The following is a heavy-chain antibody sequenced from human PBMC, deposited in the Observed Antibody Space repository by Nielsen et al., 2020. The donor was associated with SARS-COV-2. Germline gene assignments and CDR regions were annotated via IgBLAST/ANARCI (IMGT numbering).Heavy chain of an antibody. J-gene: IGHJ3*02. CDR3: ARESVTGTDAFDI. CDR2: INWNGGST. Sequence: GGSLRLSCAASGFTFSSYSMNWVRQAPGKGLEWVSGINWNGGSTGYADSVKGRFTISRDNAENSLSLQMNSLRAEDTAVYYCARESVTGTDAFDIWGQGTVVTVSS. D-gene: IGHD6-19*01. CDR1: GFTFSSYS. V-gene: IGHV3-20*04.